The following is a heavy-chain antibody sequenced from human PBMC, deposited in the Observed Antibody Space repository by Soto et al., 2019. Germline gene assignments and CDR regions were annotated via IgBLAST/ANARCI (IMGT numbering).Heavy chain of an antibody. CDR3: ASTPVHQALFTVLCYFDD. V-gene: IGHV4-59*11. J-gene: IGHJ4*02. CDR2: IFHRGTN. Sequence: QVQLQESGTGLVKPSANLTITCTVSGASITTPYWSWMRQPPGTGLEWFVYIFHRGTNNYNPSLQSCVAMSIDTSTNQFSLTMNSGNSANNAVYYSASTPVHQALFTVLCYFDDLVQGTQVTVSS. D-gene: IGHD4-17*01. CDR1: GASITTPY.